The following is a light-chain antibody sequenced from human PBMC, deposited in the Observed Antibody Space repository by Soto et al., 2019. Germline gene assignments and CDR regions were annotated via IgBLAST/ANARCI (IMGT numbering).Light chain of an antibody. Sequence: QSALTQPASVSGSSGQSITISCTGTSSDVGAYNYVSWYQQHPGKAPKLMIFAVTNRPSGVSNRFSGSKSGNTASLPFSGLQAEDEADYYCSSYTGSKSYVFGTGTKVTVL. CDR3: SSYTGSKSYV. V-gene: IGLV2-14*03. J-gene: IGLJ1*01. CDR1: SSDVGAYNY. CDR2: AVT.